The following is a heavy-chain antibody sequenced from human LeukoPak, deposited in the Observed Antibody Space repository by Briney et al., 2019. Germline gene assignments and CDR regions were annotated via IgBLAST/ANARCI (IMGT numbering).Heavy chain of an antibody. CDR1: GYTFTDSY. Sequence: ASVKVSCKPSGYTFTDSYIHWVRQAPGVGLQWMGWISPNNGDTKYAEDFQDRVTMTRDTSISTAYMELTGLIPDDTAVYYCVRSPIGASAYWGRGTLVTVSS. D-gene: IGHD3-10*01. J-gene: IGHJ4*02. CDR3: VRSPIGASAY. V-gene: IGHV1-2*02. CDR2: ISPNNGDT.